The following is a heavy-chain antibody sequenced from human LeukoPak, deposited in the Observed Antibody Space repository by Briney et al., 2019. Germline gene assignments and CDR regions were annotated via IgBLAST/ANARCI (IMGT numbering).Heavy chain of an antibody. Sequence: GGSLRLSCAASGFTFSDYYMSWIRQAPGKGLEWVSYISSSGSTIYYADSVKGRFTISRDNAKNSLYLQMNSLRAEDTAVYYCVRSCRDYDYVWGSPRPFDYWGQGTLVTVSS. CDR3: VRSCRDYDYVWGSPRPFDY. V-gene: IGHV3-11*01. CDR1: GFTFSDYY. D-gene: IGHD3-16*01. J-gene: IGHJ4*02. CDR2: ISSSGSTI.